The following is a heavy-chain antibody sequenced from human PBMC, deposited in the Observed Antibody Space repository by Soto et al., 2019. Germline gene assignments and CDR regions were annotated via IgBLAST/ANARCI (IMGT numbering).Heavy chain of an antibody. CDR1: GGSFSGYY. D-gene: IGHD6-13*01. Sequence: SETLSVTCAVYGGSFSGYYWSWIRQPPGKGLEWIGEINHSGSTNYNPSLKSRVTISVDTSKNQFSLKLSSVTAADTAVYYCARGRRSWLYYFDYWGQGTLVTVSS. J-gene: IGHJ4*02. V-gene: IGHV4-34*01. CDR3: ARGRRSWLYYFDY. CDR2: INHSGST.